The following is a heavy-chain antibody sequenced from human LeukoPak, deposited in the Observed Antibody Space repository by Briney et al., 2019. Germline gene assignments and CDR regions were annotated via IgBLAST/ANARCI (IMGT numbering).Heavy chain of an antibody. D-gene: IGHD3-22*01. CDR2: FCYSGST. Sequence: SETLSLTCTVSGGSISTSTYCWDWVRQPPGKGLEWIGSFCYSGSTYYNPSLKSRVTISVDTSKNQFSLKLSSVTAADTAVYYCARRSGDYYVFDYWGQGTLVTVSS. CDR1: GGSISTSTYC. J-gene: IGHJ4*02. CDR3: ARRSGDYYVFDY. V-gene: IGHV4-39*01.